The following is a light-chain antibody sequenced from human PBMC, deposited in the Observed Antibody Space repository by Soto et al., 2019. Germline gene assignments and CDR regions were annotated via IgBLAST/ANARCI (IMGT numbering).Light chain of an antibody. CDR2: ENT. J-gene: IGLJ2*01. Sequence: SYELTQSPSLSAAPGQTATISCGGDNVGSKSLHWYQQRPGQAPILVVYENTDRPSGVPERFSGSNSGNTATLTITGVEAGDEADYYCQVWDNTNNHVVFGGGTKLTVL. V-gene: IGLV3-21*02. CDR1: NVGSKS. CDR3: QVWDNTNNHVV.